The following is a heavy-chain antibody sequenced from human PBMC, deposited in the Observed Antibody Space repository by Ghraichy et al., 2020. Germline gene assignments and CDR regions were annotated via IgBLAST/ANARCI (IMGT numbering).Heavy chain of an antibody. V-gene: IGHV4-59*01. D-gene: IGHD5-24*01. J-gene: IGHJ3*01. CDR3: TRDNPPIEMSTRGAFEF. CDR2: IYYTGIT. CDR1: GTSITKYY. Sequence: SETLSLTCTVSGTSITKYYWSWIRQPPGKGLEWMGYIYYTGITNYNPSLESRVTISVDTSKNQFSLKLSSVIAAYTAVYYCTRDNPPIEMSTRGAFEFWGQGTMVTVSS.